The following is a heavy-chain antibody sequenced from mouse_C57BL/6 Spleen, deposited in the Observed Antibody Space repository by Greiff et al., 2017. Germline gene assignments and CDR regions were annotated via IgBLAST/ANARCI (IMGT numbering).Heavy chain of an antibody. CDR1: GFTFSSYG. CDR3: ARKAGNYAWFAY. D-gene: IGHD2-1*01. V-gene: IGHV5-6*01. J-gene: IGHJ3*01. Sequence: EVKVVESGGDLVKPGGSLKLSCAASGFTFSSYGMSWVRQTPDKRLEWVATISSGGSYTYYPDSVKGRFTISRDNAKNTLYLQMSSLKSEDTAMYYCARKAGNYAWFAYWGQGTLVTVSA. CDR2: ISSGGSYT.